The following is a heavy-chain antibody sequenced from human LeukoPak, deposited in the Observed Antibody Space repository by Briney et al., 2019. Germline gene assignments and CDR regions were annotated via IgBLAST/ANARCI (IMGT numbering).Heavy chain of an antibody. J-gene: IGHJ4*02. CDR1: GGSFSGYY. CDR2: INHSGST. CDR3: ARSPIAAY. Sequence: SETLSLTCAVYGGSFSGYYWSWIRQPPGKGLEWIGEINHSGSTNYNPSLKSRVTISVDTSKNQFSLKLSSVTAADTAVYYCARSPIAAYWGQGTLVTVSS. V-gene: IGHV4-34*01. D-gene: IGHD6-13*01.